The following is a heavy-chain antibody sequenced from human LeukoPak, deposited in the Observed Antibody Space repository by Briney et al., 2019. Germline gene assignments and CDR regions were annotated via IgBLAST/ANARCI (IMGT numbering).Heavy chain of an antibody. Sequence: GGSLRLSCAASGFTFSRYGMTWVRQAPGKGLEWVSTISDTGDSTYYADSVKGRFTISRDNPENTLYLQMNGLRAEDTAIYFCATGAYCDHWGQGTLVTVSS. CDR1: GFTFSRYG. V-gene: IGHV3-23*01. CDR2: ISDTGDST. CDR3: ATGAYCDH. J-gene: IGHJ4*02.